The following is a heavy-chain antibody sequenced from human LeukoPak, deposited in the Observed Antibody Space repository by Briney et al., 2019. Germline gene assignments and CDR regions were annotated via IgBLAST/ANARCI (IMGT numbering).Heavy chain of an antibody. D-gene: IGHD6-13*01. Sequence: GGSLRLSCAASGFTVSSNYMSWVRQAPGKGLEWVSVIYSGGSTYYADSVKGRFTISRDNSKNTLYLQMNSLRAEDTAVYYCARDKAAAAGRRYNWFDPWGQGTLVTVSS. CDR3: ARDKAAAAGRRYNWFDP. CDR1: GFTVSSNY. J-gene: IGHJ5*02. V-gene: IGHV3-66*01. CDR2: IYSGGST.